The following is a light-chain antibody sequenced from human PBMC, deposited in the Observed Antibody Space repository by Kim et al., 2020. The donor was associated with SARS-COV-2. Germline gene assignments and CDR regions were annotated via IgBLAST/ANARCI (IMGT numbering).Light chain of an antibody. V-gene: IGLV3-25*03. J-gene: IGLJ2*01. Sequence: SYELTQPPSVSVSPGQTARITCSGDALPYQFAYWYQQKPGQAPVLVMYKNGERSSGIPERFSGSSSGTTVTLTISGVQAEDEADYYCQSTDRSGTYMIFGGGTQRTDL. CDR1: ALPYQF. CDR2: KNG. CDR3: QSTDRSGTYMI.